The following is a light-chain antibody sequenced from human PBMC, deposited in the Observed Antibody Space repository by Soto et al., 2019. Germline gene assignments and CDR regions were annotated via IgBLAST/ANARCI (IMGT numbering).Light chain of an antibody. V-gene: IGKV3-20*01. J-gene: IGKJ3*01. CDR2: GAS. Sequence: EVVLTQAPGTLSLSPGERATLSCRASQSVAANYLAWYQQKRGQAPRLVIYGASSRATGIPDRFSGSGAGTDFTLTISRLEPEDFSVYYCHQYGTAPLTFGPGTKVDIK. CDR1: QSVAANY. CDR3: HQYGTAPLT.